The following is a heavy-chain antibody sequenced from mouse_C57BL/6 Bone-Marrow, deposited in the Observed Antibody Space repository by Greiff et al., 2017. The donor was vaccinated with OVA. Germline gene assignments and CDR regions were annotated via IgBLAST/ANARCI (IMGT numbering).Heavy chain of an antibody. CDR1: GYAFSSSW. V-gene: IGHV1-82*01. J-gene: IGHJ2*01. CDR3: AREGGLLWDYFDY. Sequence: QVQLQQPGPELVKPGASVKISCKASGYAFSSSWMNWVKQRPGKGLEWIGRIYPGDGDTNYNGKFKGKATLTADKSSSTAYMQLSSLTSEDSAVYFCAREGGLLWDYFDYWGQGTTLTVSS. D-gene: IGHD2-1*01. CDR2: IYPGDGDT.